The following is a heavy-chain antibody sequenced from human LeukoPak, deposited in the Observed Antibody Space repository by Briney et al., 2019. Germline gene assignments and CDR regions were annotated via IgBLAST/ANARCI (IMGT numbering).Heavy chain of an antibody. Sequence: SETLSLTCTVSGGSISSYSWSWIRQPAGKGLEWIGRIYTSGSTNYNPSLQSRVTMSVDTSKNQFSLKPSSVTAADTAVYYCARNYYDSSGLDAFDIWGQGTMVTVSS. CDR3: ARNYYDSSGLDAFDI. CDR1: GGSISSYS. J-gene: IGHJ3*02. D-gene: IGHD3-22*01. CDR2: IYTSGST. V-gene: IGHV4-4*07.